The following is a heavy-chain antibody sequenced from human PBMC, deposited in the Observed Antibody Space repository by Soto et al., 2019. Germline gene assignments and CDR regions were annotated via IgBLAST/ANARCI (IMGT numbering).Heavy chain of an antibody. CDR2: INPSGGST. Sequence: ASVKVSCKASRYTFTSYYMHWVRQAPGQGLEWMGIINPSGGSTSYAQKFQGRVTMTRDTSTSTVYMELSSLRSEDTAVYYCARDYDRSGYPRYYFDYWGQGTLVTVSS. CDR3: ARDYDRSGYPRYYFDY. D-gene: IGHD3-22*01. V-gene: IGHV1-46*01. CDR1: RYTFTSYY. J-gene: IGHJ4*02.